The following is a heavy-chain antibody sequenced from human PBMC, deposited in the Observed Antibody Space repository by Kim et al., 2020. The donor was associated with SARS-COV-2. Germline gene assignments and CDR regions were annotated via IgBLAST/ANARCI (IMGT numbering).Heavy chain of an antibody. CDR1: GFTFDDYA. Sequence: GGSLRLSCAASGFTFDDYAMHWVRQAPGKGLEWVSGISWNSGSIGYADSVKGRFTISRDNAKNSLYLQMNSLRAEDTALYYCAKDTLLLDWGQGTMVTAS. CDR3: AKDTLLLD. CDR2: ISWNSGSI. J-gene: IGHJ3*01. V-gene: IGHV3-9*01.